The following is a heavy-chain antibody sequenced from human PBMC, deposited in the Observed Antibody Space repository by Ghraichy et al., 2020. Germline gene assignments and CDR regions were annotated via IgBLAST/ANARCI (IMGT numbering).Heavy chain of an antibody. CDR2: ISRNGNAT. CDR1: GFIFSSYA. J-gene: IGHJ4*02. D-gene: IGHD2-2*01. Sequence: GGSLRLSCTASGFIFSSYAMAWVRQSPGKGLDWVSTISRNGNATPYADSVKGRFTISRDNANNTLYLQMNGLRAEDTAVFFCAKKPYCDVTTCYAFDSWGQGTLVTVSS. CDR3: AKKPYCDVTTCYAFDS. V-gene: IGHV3-23*01.